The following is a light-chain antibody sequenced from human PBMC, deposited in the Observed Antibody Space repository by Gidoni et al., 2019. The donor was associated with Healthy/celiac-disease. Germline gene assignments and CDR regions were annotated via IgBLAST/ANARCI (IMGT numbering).Light chain of an antibody. CDR1: SSDVGGYNY. Sequence: QSALTQPASVSGSAGQSITISCTGTSSDVGGYNYVSWYQQHPGKAPKLMIYEVSNRPSGVSIPFSGSKSGNTASLTISGLQAEDEAYYYCSSYTSSSHVLFGGGTKLTVL. CDR2: EVS. V-gene: IGLV2-14*01. J-gene: IGLJ2*01. CDR3: SSYTSSSHVL.